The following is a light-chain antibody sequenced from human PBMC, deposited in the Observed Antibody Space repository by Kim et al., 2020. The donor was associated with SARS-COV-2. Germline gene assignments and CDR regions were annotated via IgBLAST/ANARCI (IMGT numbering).Light chain of an antibody. CDR3: QQYHNWPET. J-gene: IGKJ2*01. CDR2: GAS. Sequence: SVSPGQRATHSCWASQSVTNSLAWYQQKPGQAPRLLSYGASTRAAGLPARFSGSGFATQFTLPISSLQSDDFALYYCQQYHNWPETFGQGTEL. CDR1: QSVTNS. V-gene: IGKV3-15*01.